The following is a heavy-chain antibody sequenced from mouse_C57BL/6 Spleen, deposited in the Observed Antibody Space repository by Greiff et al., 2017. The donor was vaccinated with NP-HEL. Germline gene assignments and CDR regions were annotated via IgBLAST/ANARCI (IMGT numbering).Heavy chain of an antibody. CDR3: ARDGVYYSNYEAWFAY. CDR2: ISYDGSN. J-gene: IGHJ3*01. Sequence: EVQLQESGPGLVKPSQSLSLTCSVTGYSITSGYYWNWIRQFPGNKLEWMGYISYDGSNNYNPSLKNRISITRDTSKNQFFLKLNSVTTEDTATYYCARDGVYYSNYEAWFAYWGQGTLVTVSA. D-gene: IGHD2-5*01. CDR1: GYSITSGYY. V-gene: IGHV3-6*01.